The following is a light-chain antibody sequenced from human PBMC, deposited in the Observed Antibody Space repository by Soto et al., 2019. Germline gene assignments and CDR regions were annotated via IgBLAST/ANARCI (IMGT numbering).Light chain of an antibody. Sequence: AIRMTQSPSSLSASTGDRVTITCRASQGISSYLAWYQQKPGKAPKLLIYAASTLQSGVPSRFSGSGSGTDFTLTISCLQSEDFATYYCHQYYSYPQWTFGQGTKVEIK. J-gene: IGKJ1*01. V-gene: IGKV1-8*01. CDR1: QGISSY. CDR3: HQYYSYPQWT. CDR2: AAS.